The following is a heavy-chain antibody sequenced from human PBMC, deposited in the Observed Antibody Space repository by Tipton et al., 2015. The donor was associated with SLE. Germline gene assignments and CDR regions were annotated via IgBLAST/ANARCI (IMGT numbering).Heavy chain of an antibody. J-gene: IGHJ3*02. CDR1: GGSIISGGYY. V-gene: IGHV4-31*03. Sequence: TLSLTCTVSGGSIISGGYYWSWIRQRPGKGLEWMGYIEKGGSPYYNPSLQNRVTLSVDTSQNHFSLKLGSVTAADTAVYYCARVPMVSTGGAFDIWGQGTAVTVSS. CDR2: IEKGGSP. CDR3: ARVPMVSTGGAFDI. D-gene: IGHD1-14*01.